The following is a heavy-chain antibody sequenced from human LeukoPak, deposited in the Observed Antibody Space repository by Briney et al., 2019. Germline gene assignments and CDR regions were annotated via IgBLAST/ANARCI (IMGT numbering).Heavy chain of an antibody. CDR2: INHSGST. J-gene: IGHJ3*02. V-gene: IGHV4-34*01. CDR3: ARRKRTVGATGFSAFDI. Sequence: SETLSLTCAVYGGSFSGYYWSWIRQPPGKGLEWIGEINHSGSTNYNPSLKSRVTISVDTSKNQFSLKLSSVTAEDTAVYYCARRKRTVGATGFSAFDIWGQGTMVTVSS. D-gene: IGHD1-26*01. CDR1: GGSFSGYY.